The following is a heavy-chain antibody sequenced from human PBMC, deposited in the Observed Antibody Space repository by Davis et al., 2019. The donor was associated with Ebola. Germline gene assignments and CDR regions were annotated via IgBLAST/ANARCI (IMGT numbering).Heavy chain of an antibody. CDR3: ARDNADFGMDV. V-gene: IGHV1-2*04. CDR1: GDTFSTYG. Sequence: ASVKVSCKASGDTFSTYGISWVRQAPGQGLEWVGWINPNSGDTNYAQKFRGWVTLTRDTSITTAYMEFSRLKSDDTAVYFCARDNADFGMDVWGQGTTVTVSS. D-gene: IGHD3-16*02. J-gene: IGHJ6*02. CDR2: INPNSGDT.